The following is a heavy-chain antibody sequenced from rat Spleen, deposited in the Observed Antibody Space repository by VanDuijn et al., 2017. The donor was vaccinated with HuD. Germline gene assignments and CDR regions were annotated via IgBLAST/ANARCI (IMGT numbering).Heavy chain of an antibody. J-gene: IGHJ1*01. CDR1: GFIFNNYD. D-gene: IGHD2-2*01. CDR2: ISTSGGGT. V-gene: IGHV5S14*01. Sequence: EVQLVESGGGLVQPGGSLQVSCAASGFIFNNYDMAWVRQTPTKGLEWVASISTSGGGTYYPDSVKGRFTVSRDNTRNTLYLQLDSPRTEDTATYYCASAGYLRDWYFDFWGPGTMVTVSS. CDR3: ASAGYLRDWYFDF.